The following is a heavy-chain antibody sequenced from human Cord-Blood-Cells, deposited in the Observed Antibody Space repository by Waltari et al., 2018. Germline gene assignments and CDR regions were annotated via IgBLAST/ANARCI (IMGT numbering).Heavy chain of an antibody. CDR1: GGSFSGYY. J-gene: IGHJ5*02. V-gene: IGHV4-34*01. D-gene: IGHD2-2*01. Sequence: QVQLQQWGAGLLKPSETLSLTCAVYGGSFSGYYWSWIRQPPGKGLAWIGEINHSGSPNCNPSRKSRVARSVGTSKNHFSLRLSSVTAADTAVYYCARLGVPRSPRQYCSSTSGYGHWFDPWGQGTLVTVSS. CDR3: ARLGVPRSPRQYCSSTSGYGHWFDP. CDR2: INHSGSP.